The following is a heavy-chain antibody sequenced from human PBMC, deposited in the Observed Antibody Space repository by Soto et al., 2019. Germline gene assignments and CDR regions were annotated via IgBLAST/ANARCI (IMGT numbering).Heavy chain of an antibody. V-gene: IGHV3-23*01. CDR1: GFTFSSYA. Sequence: EVQLLESGGGLVQPGGSLRLSCAASGFTFSSYAMSWVRQAPGKGLEWVSAISGSGGSTYYADSVKGRFTISTDNSKNTLYMQMNSLRAEDTAVYYCAKRPTELVPFDYWGQGTLVTVSS. J-gene: IGHJ4*02. CDR3: AKRPTELVPFDY. D-gene: IGHD6-6*01. CDR2: ISGSGGST.